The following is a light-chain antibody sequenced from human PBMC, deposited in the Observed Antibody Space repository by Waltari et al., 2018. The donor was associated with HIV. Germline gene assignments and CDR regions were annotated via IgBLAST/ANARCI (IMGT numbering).Light chain of an antibody. CDR1: SSDVGSYNL. Sequence: QSALTQPASVSGSPGQSITISCTGTSSDVGSYNLVSWYQQHPGKVTQLMIYEGTKRPSGVSNRFSGSKSGNTASLTISGLQAEDEADYYCCSYAGTSTYVFGTGTKVTVL. CDR3: CSYAGTSTYV. CDR2: EGT. V-gene: IGLV2-23*01. J-gene: IGLJ1*01.